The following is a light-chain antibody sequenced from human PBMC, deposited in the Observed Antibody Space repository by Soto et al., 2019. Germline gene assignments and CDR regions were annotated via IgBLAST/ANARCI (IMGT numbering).Light chain of an antibody. Sequence: EIVLTQSAATLSLSPGERATLSCRASQSVSSYLAWYQQKPGQAPRLLIYDASNGATGIPARFSGSGSGTDFTLTIISLEPEDFAVYYCQQRSNWRITFGQGTRLEIK. J-gene: IGKJ5*01. V-gene: IGKV3-11*01. CDR2: DAS. CDR3: QQRSNWRIT. CDR1: QSVSSY.